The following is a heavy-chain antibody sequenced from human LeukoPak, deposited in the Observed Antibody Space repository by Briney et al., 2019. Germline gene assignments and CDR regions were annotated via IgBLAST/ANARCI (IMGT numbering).Heavy chain of an antibody. CDR1: GGTFNSYA. CDR2: MNPNSGNT. V-gene: IGHV1-8*02. D-gene: IGHD2-2*02. Sequence: GASVKVSCKASGGTFNSYAISWVRQAPGQGLEWMGWMNPNSGNTGYAQKFQGRVTMTRNTSISTAYMELSSLRSEDTAVYYCAVGYCSSTSCYIGWVWDHYYYYYGMDVWGQGTMVTVSS. CDR3: AVGYCSSTSCYIGWVWDHYYYYYGMDV. J-gene: IGHJ6*02.